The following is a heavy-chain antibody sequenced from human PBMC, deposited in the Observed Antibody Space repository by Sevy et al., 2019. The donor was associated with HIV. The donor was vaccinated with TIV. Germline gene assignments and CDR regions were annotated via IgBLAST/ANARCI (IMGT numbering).Heavy chain of an antibody. D-gene: IGHD2-2*01. J-gene: IGHJ4*02. CDR1: GGSISTYS. V-gene: IGHV4-4*07. CDR2: IYTSGST. Sequence: SETLSLTCTVSGGSISTYSWSWIRQPAGKGLEWFGRIYTSGSTDYNPSLKSRVTMSVDTSKNHFSLRLSSVTAADTAVYYCAREKGTNFDYWGQGTLVTVSS. CDR3: AREKGTNFDY.